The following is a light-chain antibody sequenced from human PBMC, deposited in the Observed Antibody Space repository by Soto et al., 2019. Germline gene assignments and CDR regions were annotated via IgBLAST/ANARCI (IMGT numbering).Light chain of an antibody. V-gene: IGKV1-39*01. CDR3: QQTYDSLVS. CDR1: QTISDY. J-gene: IGKJ4*01. Sequence: DIQMTQSPPSLSASVGDRVTITCRASQTISDYLHWYQQKPGKAPTLLIYGSSSLQTGVPSRFSGSGSGTEFTLTISSLQPEDFGTYYCQQTYDSLVSFGGGTKVDIK. CDR2: GSS.